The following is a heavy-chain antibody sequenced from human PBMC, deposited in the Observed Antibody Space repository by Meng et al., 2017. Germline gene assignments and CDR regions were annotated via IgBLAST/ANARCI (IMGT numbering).Heavy chain of an antibody. CDR2: IKHSGST. V-gene: IGHV4-34*01. J-gene: IGHJ4*02. Sequence: GSLRPSCAVHGGSFSGYYWSWTRQPPGKGLEWIGEIKHSGSTNYNPSLKSRVTISVDTSKNQFSLKLSSVTAANTAVYCCASDFFRGGDCCGWGQGTLVTVSS. CDR3: ASDFFRGGDCCG. D-gene: IGHD2-21*02. CDR1: GGSFSGYY.